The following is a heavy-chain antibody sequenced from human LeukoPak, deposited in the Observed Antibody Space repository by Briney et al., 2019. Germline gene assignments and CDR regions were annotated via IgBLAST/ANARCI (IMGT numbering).Heavy chain of an antibody. CDR3: ARDQGVAVAVYYFDY. J-gene: IGHJ4*02. Sequence: GVPLRLSCAASAFPFRSHSMTWLRQAPGKGLEWVSSLSRSGRTVYYADTVKGRFTISRDNDKNSLYLQMSSLRVEDTAQYFCARDQGVAVAVYYFDYWGQGDLVTVSS. CDR2: LSRSGRTV. V-gene: IGHV3-21*01. CDR1: AFPFRSHS. D-gene: IGHD6-19*01.